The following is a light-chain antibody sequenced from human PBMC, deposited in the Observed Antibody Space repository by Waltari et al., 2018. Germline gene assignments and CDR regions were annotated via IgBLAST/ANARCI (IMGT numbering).Light chain of an antibody. CDR2: AAS. V-gene: IGKV1-9*01. J-gene: IGKJ4*01. CDR3: QQVNSYPST. Sequence: IQLTQSPSFLSASVGDRVTITCRASQGISSYLAWYQQKPGKAPNLLIYAASTLQSGVPSRFSGTGSGTEVTLTLSSLQTEDFATYYCQQVNSYPSTFGGGTTVEIK. CDR1: QGISSY.